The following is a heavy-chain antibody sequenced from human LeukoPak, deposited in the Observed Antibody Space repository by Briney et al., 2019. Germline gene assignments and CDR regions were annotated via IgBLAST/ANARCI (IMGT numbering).Heavy chain of an antibody. J-gene: IGHJ3*02. CDR1: RYTFTSYG. Sequence: GASVRVSCKAFRYTFTSYGISWVRQAPGHEVGWMGWISAYNGNKNYAQKLQGRVTMTTDTSTSTAYMELRSLRSDDTAVYYCARAGIVPAAPVSFDIWGQGTMVTVSS. D-gene: IGHD2-2*01. CDR3: ARAGIVPAAPVSFDI. V-gene: IGHV1-18*01. CDR2: ISAYNGNK.